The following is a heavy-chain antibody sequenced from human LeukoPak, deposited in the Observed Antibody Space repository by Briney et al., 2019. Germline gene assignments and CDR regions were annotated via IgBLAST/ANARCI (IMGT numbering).Heavy chain of an antibody. V-gene: IGHV3-30*02. J-gene: IGHJ3*02. CDR3: ALGYCSGGSCRYAFDI. Sequence: GGSLRLSCAASGFTFSSYGMHWVRQAPGKGLEWVAFIRYDGSNKYYADSVKGRFTISRDNSKNTLYLQMNSLRAEDTAEYYCALGYCSGGSCRYAFDIWGQGTMVTVSS. CDR2: IRYDGSNK. D-gene: IGHD2-15*01. CDR1: GFTFSSYG.